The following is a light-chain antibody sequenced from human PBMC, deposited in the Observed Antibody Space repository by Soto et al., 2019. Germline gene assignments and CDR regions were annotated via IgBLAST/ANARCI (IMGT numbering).Light chain of an antibody. Sequence: QSALTQPRSVSGSPGQSVTISCTGSSSDVGGNNFVSWYQQQPGRAPKLLISDVSQRPSGVPERFSGSKSGNTASLAISGLQAEDEADYYCCAYAATLAPYVFGTWTKVTVL. CDR1: SSDVGGNNF. CDR3: CAYAATLAPYV. CDR2: DVS. J-gene: IGLJ1*01. V-gene: IGLV2-11*01.